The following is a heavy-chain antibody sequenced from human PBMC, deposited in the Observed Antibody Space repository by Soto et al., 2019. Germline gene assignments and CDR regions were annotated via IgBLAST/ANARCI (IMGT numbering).Heavy chain of an antibody. CDR2: IWFDGRKD. V-gene: IGHV3-33*01. CDR1: GFTFSDYG. D-gene: IGHD5-18*01. Sequence: PGGSLRLSCAGSGFTFSDYGMHWIRQAPGKGLEWLALIWFDGRKDYYADSVKGRFTISRDNSENMVYLQMNSLRAEDTAVYYCERDLGTAMVYYYFYYGMDVWGQGTTVTVSS. J-gene: IGHJ6*02. CDR3: ERDLGTAMVYYYFYYGMDV.